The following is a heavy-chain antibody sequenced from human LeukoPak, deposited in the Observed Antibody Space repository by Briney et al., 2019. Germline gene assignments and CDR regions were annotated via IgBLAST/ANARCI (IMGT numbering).Heavy chain of an antibody. Sequence: ASVKVSCKASGYTFTSYYMHWVRQAPGQGLEWMGIINPSGGSTSYAQKFQGRVTMTRDTSTSTVYMELSSLRSEDTAVYYCARELLWFGELLYLDGWFGPWGQGTLVTVSS. J-gene: IGHJ5*02. D-gene: IGHD3-10*01. CDR1: GYTFTSYY. V-gene: IGHV1-46*01. CDR3: ARELLWFGELLYLDGWFGP. CDR2: INPSGGST.